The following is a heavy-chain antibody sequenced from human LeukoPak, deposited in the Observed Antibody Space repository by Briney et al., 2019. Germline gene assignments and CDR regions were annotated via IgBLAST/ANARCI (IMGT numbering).Heavy chain of an antibody. D-gene: IGHD6-13*01. V-gene: IGHV3-23*01. Sequence: SGGSLRLSCAASGFRFSSYVMSWVRQAPGKGLEYVSSIDGSDGASYYADSVRGRFTISRDNSKNTLYLQMNSLRAEDTAVYYCAKRPVASSWSGSAYYFDYWGQGTLVTVSS. CDR1: GFRFSSYV. J-gene: IGHJ4*02. CDR2: IDGSDGAS. CDR3: AKRPVASSWSGSAYYFDY.